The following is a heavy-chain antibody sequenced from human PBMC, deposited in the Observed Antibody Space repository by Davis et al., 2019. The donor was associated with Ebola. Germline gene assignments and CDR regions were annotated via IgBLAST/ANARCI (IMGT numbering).Heavy chain of an antibody. CDR3: AREVVVVVAANNNWFDP. CDR2: MNPNSGNT. Sequence: ASVKVSCKASGYTFTSYDINWVRQAAGQGLEWMGWMNPNSGNTGYAQKFQGRVTMTRNTSISPAYMELSSLRPEDTAVYYRAREVVVVVAANNNWFDPWGQGTLVTVSS. D-gene: IGHD2-15*01. CDR1: GYTFTSYD. J-gene: IGHJ5*02. V-gene: IGHV1-8*01.